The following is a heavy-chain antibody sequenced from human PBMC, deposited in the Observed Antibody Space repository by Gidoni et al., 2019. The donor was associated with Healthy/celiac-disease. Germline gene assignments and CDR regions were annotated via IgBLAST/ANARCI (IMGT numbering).Heavy chain of an antibody. D-gene: IGHD3-10*01. V-gene: IGHV1-69*01. Sequence: QVQLVQSGAEVKKPGSSVKVSCKASGGTFSSYAISWVRQAPGQGLEWMGGIIPIFGTANYAQKFQGRVTITADESTSTAYMELSSLRSEDTAVYYCARDLFYGSGSYYRGPFDYWGQGTLVTVSS. CDR1: GGTFSSYA. CDR2: IIPIFGTA. J-gene: IGHJ4*02. CDR3: ARDLFYGSGSYYRGPFDY.